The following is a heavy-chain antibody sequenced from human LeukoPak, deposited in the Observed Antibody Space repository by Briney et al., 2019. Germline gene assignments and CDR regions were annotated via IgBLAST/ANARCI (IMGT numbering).Heavy chain of an antibody. V-gene: IGHV3-15*01. CDR3: AIDLPSQGPGEFDY. CDR2: IKSKPGGGTT. J-gene: IGHJ4*02. Sequence: GGSLRLSCAASGFTVKYAWISWVRQVPGKGLEWVGLIKSKPGGGTTHYAAPVKGRFSISRGDSRNTVYLQMNSLKTEDTAVYYCAIDLPSQGPGEFDYWGQGTLGTVSS. CDR1: GFTVKYAW. D-gene: IGHD3-10*01.